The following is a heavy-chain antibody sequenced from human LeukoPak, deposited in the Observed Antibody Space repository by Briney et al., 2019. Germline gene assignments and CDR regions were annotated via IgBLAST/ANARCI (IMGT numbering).Heavy chain of an antibody. V-gene: IGHV4-59*01. CDR1: GGSISSYY. Sequence: SETLSLTCTVSGGSISSYYWSWIRQPPGKGLEWIGYIYYSGSTNYNPSLKSRVTISVDTSKNQFSLKLSSVTAADTAMYYCARTYRSSSVDSWGQGTLVTVSS. CDR2: IYYSGST. D-gene: IGHD6-6*01. J-gene: IGHJ4*02. CDR3: ARTYRSSSVDS.